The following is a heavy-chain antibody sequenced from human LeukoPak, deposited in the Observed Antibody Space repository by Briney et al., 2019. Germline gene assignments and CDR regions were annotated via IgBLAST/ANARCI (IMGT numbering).Heavy chain of an antibody. CDR3: ARDRIAVAVGWFDP. CDR2: INSDGSST. Sequence: GGSLRLSCAASGFTFSSYAMTWVRQAPGKGLVWVSRINSDGSSTSYADSVKGRFTISRDNAKNTLYLQMNSLRAEDTAVYYCARDRIAVAVGWFDPWGQGTLVTVSS. D-gene: IGHD6-19*01. J-gene: IGHJ5*02. CDR1: GFTFSSYA. V-gene: IGHV3-74*01.